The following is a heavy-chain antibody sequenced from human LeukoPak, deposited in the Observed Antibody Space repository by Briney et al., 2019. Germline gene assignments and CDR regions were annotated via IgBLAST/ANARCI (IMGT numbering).Heavy chain of an antibody. Sequence: SETLSLTCAVYGGSFSGYYWSWIRQPPGKGLEWIGEINHSGSTNYNPSLKSRVTISVDTSKNQFSLKLSSVTAADTAAYYCARGGVAAIVWFDPWGQGTLVTVSS. D-gene: IGHD2-15*01. CDR2: INHSGST. CDR1: GGSFSGYY. V-gene: IGHV4-34*01. CDR3: ARGGVAAIVWFDP. J-gene: IGHJ5*02.